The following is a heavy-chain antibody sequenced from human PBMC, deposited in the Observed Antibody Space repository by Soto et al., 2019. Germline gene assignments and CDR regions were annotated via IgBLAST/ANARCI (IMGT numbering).Heavy chain of an antibody. J-gene: IGHJ6*02. CDR2: IRGSGGST. V-gene: IGHV3-23*01. CDR1: GFTFSSYA. D-gene: IGHD2-8*01. CDR3: AIISGDIVLMVYAPYYYGMDV. Sequence: EVQLLESGGGLVQPGGSLRLSCAASGFTFSSYAMSWVRQAPGKGLEWVSAIRGSGGSTYYADSVKGRFTISRDNSKNALYLQMNSLRAEDTAVYDCAIISGDIVLMVYAPYYYGMDVWGQGTTVTVSS.